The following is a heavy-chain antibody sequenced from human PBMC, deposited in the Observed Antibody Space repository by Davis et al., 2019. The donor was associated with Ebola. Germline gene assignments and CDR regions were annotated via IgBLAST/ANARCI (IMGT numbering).Heavy chain of an antibody. CDR1: GFTFSSYA. D-gene: IGHD4-17*01. Sequence: GESLKISCAASGFTFSSYAMSWVRQAPGKGLEWVSAISGSGGSTYYADSVKGRFTISRDNSKNTLYLQMNSLRAEDTAVYYCANLPTHDYGDYEGAFDIWGQGTMVTVSS. CDR2: ISGSGGST. J-gene: IGHJ3*02. CDR3: ANLPTHDYGDYEGAFDI. V-gene: IGHV3-23*01.